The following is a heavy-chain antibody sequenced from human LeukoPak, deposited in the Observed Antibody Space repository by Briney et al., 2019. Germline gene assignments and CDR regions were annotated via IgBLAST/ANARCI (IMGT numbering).Heavy chain of an antibody. V-gene: IGHV1-2*02. J-gene: IGHJ6*03. CDR3: ARGSLRYFDCLSYYYYYMDV. Sequence: ASVKVSCKASGYTFTGYYMHWVRQAPGQGLEWMGWINPNSGGTNYAQKFQGRVTMTRDTSTSTVYMELSSLRSEDTAVYYCARGSLRYFDCLSYYYYYMDVWGKGTTVTISS. CDR1: GYTFTGYY. CDR2: INPNSGGT. D-gene: IGHD3-9*01.